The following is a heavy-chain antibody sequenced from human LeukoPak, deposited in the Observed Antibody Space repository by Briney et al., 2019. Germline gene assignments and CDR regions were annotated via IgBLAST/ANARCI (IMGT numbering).Heavy chain of an antibody. CDR1: GGSFSGYY. CDR3: ARDAMGIAAAGYYYYGMDV. CDR2: INHSGST. J-gene: IGHJ6*04. D-gene: IGHD6-13*01. V-gene: IGHV4-34*09. Sequence: SETLSLTCAVYGGSFSGYYWSWIRQPPGKGLEWIGEINHSGSTYYNPSLKSRVTISVDTSKNQFSLKLSSVTAADTAVYYCARDAMGIAAAGYYYYGMDVWGKGTTVTVSS.